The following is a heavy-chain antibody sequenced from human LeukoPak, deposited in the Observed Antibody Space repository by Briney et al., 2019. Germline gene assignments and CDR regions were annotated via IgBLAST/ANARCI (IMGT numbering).Heavy chain of an antibody. CDR3: AKDPATDIVVVVAASTGGY. CDR1: GFTFSSYA. V-gene: IGHV3-23*01. D-gene: IGHD2-15*01. Sequence: GGSLRLSCAASGFTFSSYAMSWVRQAPGKGLEWVSAICGSGGSTYYADSVKGRFTISRDNSKNTLYLQMNSLRAEDTAVYYCAKDPATDIVVVVAASTGGYWGQGTLVTVSS. J-gene: IGHJ4*02. CDR2: ICGSGGST.